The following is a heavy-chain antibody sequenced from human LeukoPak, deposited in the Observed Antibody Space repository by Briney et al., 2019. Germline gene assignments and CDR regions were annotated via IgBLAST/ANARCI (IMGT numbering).Heavy chain of an antibody. J-gene: IGHJ3*01. V-gene: IGHV4-28*01. CDR1: GYSISSNNW. CDR3: ARNQAAAANRGASDV. D-gene: IGHD6-25*01. CDR2: IYYNGNT. Sequence: PETLSLTCAVSGYSISSNNWWAWVRQPPGKGLEWIGYIYYNGNTYYNPYNPSLTSRDTMSVDTSKNQFSLKLDSVTEIDTAMYYCARNQAAAANRGASDVWGQGTMVTVSS.